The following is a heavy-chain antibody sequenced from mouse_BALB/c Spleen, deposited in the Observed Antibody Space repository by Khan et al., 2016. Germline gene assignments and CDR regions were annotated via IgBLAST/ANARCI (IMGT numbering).Heavy chain of an antibody. Sequence: DLVKPGASVKLSCKASGYTFTSYWINWIKQRPGQGLEWIGRIAPGSGSTYSNEMFKGKATLTVDASTSTADSHLSSRASEESADYCLAREGTVPLMDYWGQGTSVTVSS. CDR1: GYTFTSYW. CDR2: IAPGSGST. V-gene: IGHV1S41*01. J-gene: IGHJ4*01. D-gene: IGHD1-1*01. CDR3: AREGTVPLMDY.